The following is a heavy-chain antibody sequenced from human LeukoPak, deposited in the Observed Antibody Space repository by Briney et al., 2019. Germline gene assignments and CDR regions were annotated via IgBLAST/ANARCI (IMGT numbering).Heavy chain of an antibody. D-gene: IGHD2-8*02. CDR2: IYYSGRT. CDR1: GGSISSSSYY. V-gene: IGHV4-39*01. Sequence: PSETLSLTCSVSGGSISSSSYYWGWIRQPPGKGLEWIGSIYYSGRTYYNPSLKSRVTISVDTSKNQFSLKLSSVTAADTAVYYCASCSGRGAYYYYGMDVWGQGTTVTVSS. J-gene: IGHJ6*02. CDR3: ASCSGRGAYYYYGMDV.